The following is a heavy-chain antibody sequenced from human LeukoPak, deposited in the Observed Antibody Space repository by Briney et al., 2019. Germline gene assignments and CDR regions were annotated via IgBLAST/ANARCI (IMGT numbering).Heavy chain of an antibody. CDR3: ARHDYSNPLDY. D-gene: IGHD4-11*01. CDR2: IYHSGST. V-gene: IGHV4-38-2*01. CDR1: GYPISSGYY. Sequence: SETLSLTCAVSGYPISSGYYWGWIRQPPGKGLEWIGSIYHSGSTYYNPSLKSRVTISVDTPKNQFSLKLSSVTAADTAVYYCARHDYSNPLDYWGQGTLVTVSS. J-gene: IGHJ4*02.